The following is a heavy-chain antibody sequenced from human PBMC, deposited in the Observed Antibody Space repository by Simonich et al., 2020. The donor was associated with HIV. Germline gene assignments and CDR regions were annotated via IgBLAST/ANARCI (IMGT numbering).Heavy chain of an antibody. V-gene: IGHV3-30*19. Sequence: QVQLVESGGGVVQPGRSLRLSCAASGFTFRGYGMHWVRQAPAKGLEWVAVISYDGSNKYYADSVKGRFTISRDNSKNTLYLQMNSLRAEDTAVYYCARDGAATYYYYYYMDVWGKGTTVTVSS. CDR1: GFTFRGYG. D-gene: IGHD2-15*01. J-gene: IGHJ6*03. CDR3: ARDGAATYYYYYYMDV. CDR2: ISYDGSNK.